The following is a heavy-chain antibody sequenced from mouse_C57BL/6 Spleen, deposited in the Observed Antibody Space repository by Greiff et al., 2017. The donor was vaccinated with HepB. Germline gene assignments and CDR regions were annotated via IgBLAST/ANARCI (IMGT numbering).Heavy chain of an antibody. Sequence: EVQLVESGPGLVKPSQSLSLTCSVTGYSITSGYYWNWIRQFPGNKLEWMGYISYDGSNNYNPSLKNRISITRDTSKNQFFLKLNSVTTEDTATYYCARDGYYVDWFAYGGQGTLVTVSA. CDR1: GYSITSGYY. J-gene: IGHJ3*01. CDR3: ARDGYYVDWFAY. CDR2: ISYDGSN. V-gene: IGHV3-6*01. D-gene: IGHD2-3*01.